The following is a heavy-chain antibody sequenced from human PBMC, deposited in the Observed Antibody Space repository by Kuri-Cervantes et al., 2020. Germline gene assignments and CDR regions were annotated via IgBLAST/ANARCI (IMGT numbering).Heavy chain of an antibody. CDR2: IDDGGSGT. CDR1: GFTFSSYW. CDR3: ARMNNWSFDY. D-gene: IGHD1-20*01. J-gene: IGHJ4*02. Sequence: GESLKISCAASGFTFSSYWMHWVRQAPGKGLVWVSCIDDGGSGTIYADSVKGRFTISRDNAKNSLYLQMNSLRAEDTAVYYCARMNNWSFDYWGQGTLVTVSS. V-gene: IGHV3-74*01.